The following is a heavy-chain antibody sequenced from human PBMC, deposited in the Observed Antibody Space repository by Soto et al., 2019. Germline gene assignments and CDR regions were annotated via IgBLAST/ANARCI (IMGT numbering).Heavy chain of an antibody. Sequence: HLQLQESGPGLVKPSETLSLTCTVSDDSITSGAYYWGLIRQPPGKGLEWIGTIQYRGSTYYNPSLQSRVTMSLDTSKNQFSLRLTSVTAADTAVYFCAGMFLFGDLVFDYWGQGTLVTVSS. CDR1: DDSITSGAYY. J-gene: IGHJ4*02. CDR2: IQYRGST. D-gene: IGHD3-10*02. V-gene: IGHV4-39*01. CDR3: AGMFLFGDLVFDY.